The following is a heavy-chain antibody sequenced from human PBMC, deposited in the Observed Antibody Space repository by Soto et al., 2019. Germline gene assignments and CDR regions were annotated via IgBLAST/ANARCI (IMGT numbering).Heavy chain of an antibody. CDR3: ARVGTPLVTAGWFDP. J-gene: IGHJ5*02. D-gene: IGHD2-21*02. Sequence: QLQLVQSGAEVKKPGSSVKVSCKASGGTLSTYAVTWVEQPPGQGLEWMGGLIPVLGTTTYAPKFQDRITITADESTNTAYLEVNSLRSEDTAVYYCARVGTPLVTAGWFDPWGQGTLVTVSS. CDR2: LIPVLGTT. V-gene: IGHV1-69*01. CDR1: GGTLSTYA.